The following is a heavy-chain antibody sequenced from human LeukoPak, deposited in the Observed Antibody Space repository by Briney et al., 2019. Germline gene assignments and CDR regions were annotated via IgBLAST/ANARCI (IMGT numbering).Heavy chain of an antibody. D-gene: IGHD4-17*01. CDR3: VRGGELNGDYFPPYTCFDP. J-gene: IGHJ5*02. Sequence: GASVTVSCKASGGTFSSYAISWVRQAPGQGLEWMGWINPNSGSTNYPQKFQGRVTMTRDTSVNTAYMELNRLTSDDTAVYYCVRGGELNGDYFPPYTCFDPWGQGALVTVSS. CDR2: INPNSGST. CDR1: GGTFSSYA. V-gene: IGHV1-2*02.